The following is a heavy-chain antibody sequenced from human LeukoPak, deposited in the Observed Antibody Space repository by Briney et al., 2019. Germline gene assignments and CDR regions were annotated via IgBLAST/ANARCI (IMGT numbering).Heavy chain of an antibody. CDR2: IRYDGSNK. D-gene: IGHD2-2*02. CDR1: GFTFSSYG. CDR3: AKEPGYCSSTSCYTLSY. J-gene: IGHJ4*02. Sequence: GGSLRLSCAASGFTFSSYGMHWVRQAPGKGLEWVAFIRYDGSNKYYADSVKGRFTISRDNSKNTLYLQMNSLRAEDSAVYYCAKEPGYCSSTSCYTLSYWGQGTLVTVSS. V-gene: IGHV3-30*02.